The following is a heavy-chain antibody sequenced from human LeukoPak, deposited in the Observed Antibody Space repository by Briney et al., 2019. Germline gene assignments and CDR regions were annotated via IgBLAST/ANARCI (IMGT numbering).Heavy chain of an antibody. Sequence: SETLSLTCAVSGGSISSGGYSWSWIRQPPGKGLEWIGEINHSGSTNYNPSLKSRVTISVDTSKNQFSLKLSSVTAADTAVYYCARVSTYYDFWSGYYTSYYYGMDVWGQGTTVTVSS. V-gene: IGHV4-30-2*01. D-gene: IGHD3-3*01. CDR2: INHSGST. CDR3: ARVSTYYDFWSGYYTSYYYGMDV. CDR1: GGSISSGGYS. J-gene: IGHJ6*02.